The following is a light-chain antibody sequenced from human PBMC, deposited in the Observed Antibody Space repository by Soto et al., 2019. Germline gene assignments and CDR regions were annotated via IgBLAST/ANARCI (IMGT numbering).Light chain of an antibody. CDR3: QQYYSYPPS. J-gene: IGKJ4*01. CDR2: AAS. V-gene: IGKV1-8*01. CDR1: QGISSY. Sequence: AIRLTQSPSSLSASTGDRVTITCRASQGISSYLAWYQQKPGKAPKLLIYAASTLQSGVPSRFSGSGSGTDFTLTISCLQADDFAAYYCQQYYSYPPSFGARTKVEIK.